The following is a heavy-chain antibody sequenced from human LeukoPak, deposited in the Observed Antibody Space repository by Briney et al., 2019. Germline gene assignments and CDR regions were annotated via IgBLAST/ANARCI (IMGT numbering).Heavy chain of an antibody. CDR1: GGSFSGYY. J-gene: IGHJ4*02. D-gene: IGHD3-3*01. CDR3: ARGAYVLRFLEWLPDQYYFDY. Sequence: SETLSLTCAVYGGSFSGYYWSWIRQPPGKGLEWIGEINHSGSTNYNPSLKSRVTISVDTSKSQFSLKLSSVTAADTAVYYCARGAYVLRFLEWLPDQYYFDYWGQGTLVTVSS. V-gene: IGHV4-34*01. CDR2: INHSGST.